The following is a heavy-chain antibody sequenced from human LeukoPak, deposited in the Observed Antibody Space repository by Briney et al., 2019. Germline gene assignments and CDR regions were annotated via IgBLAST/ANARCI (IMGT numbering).Heavy chain of an antibody. Sequence: ASVKVSCKASGYTFTSYYMHWVRQAPGQGLEWMGIINPSGGSTSYAQKFQGRVTMTRDTSTSTVYMEPSSLRSEDTAVYYCARDGGHGDYDYWGQGTLVTVSS. D-gene: IGHD4-17*01. V-gene: IGHV1-46*01. CDR3: ARDGGHGDYDY. J-gene: IGHJ4*02. CDR1: GYTFTSYY. CDR2: INPSGGST.